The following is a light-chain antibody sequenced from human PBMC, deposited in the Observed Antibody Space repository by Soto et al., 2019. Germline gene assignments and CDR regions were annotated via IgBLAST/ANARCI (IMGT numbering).Light chain of an antibody. V-gene: IGLV2-14*01. CDR3: SSYTSSSTYV. Sequence: QSVLTQPASVSGSPGQSITISCTGTSSDVGGYNYVSWYQQHPGKAPKLMIYEVSNRPSGVSNRFSGSKSGNTASLTISGLQAEDDAAYYCSSYTSSSTYVFRTGTKVTVL. J-gene: IGLJ1*01. CDR2: EVS. CDR1: SSDVGGYNY.